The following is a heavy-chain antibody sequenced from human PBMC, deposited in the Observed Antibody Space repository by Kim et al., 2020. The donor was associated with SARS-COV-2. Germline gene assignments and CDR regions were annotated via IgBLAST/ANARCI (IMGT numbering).Heavy chain of an antibody. D-gene: IGHD6-13*01. V-gene: IGHV1-24*01. J-gene: IGHJ4*02. CDR3: ATDLGGVVGIAAAGSFN. CDR2: FDPEDGET. CDR1: GYTLTELS. Sequence: ASVKVSCKVSGYTLTELSMHWVRQAPGKGLEWMGGFDPEDGETIYAQKFQGRVTMTEDTSTDTAYMELSSLRSEDTAVYYCATDLGGVVGIAAAGSFNWGQGTLVTVSS.